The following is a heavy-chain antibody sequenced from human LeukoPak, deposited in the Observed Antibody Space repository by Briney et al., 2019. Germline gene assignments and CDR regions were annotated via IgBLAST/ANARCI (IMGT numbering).Heavy chain of an antibody. CDR1: GFTFNSYA. V-gene: IGHV3-23*01. D-gene: IGHD1-26*01. J-gene: IGHJ4*02. Sequence: PWGSLRLSCAASGFTFNSYAMSWVRQAPGKGLEWVSAISGSGDSTNYADSVKGRFTISRDNSNNTLYLQMSSLRAEDTAVYYCAKAGWSWYFDYWGQGTLVTVSS. CDR2: ISGSGDST. CDR3: AKAGWSWYFDY.